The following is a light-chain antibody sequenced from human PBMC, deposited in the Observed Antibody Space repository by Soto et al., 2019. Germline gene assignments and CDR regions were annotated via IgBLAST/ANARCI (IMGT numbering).Light chain of an antibody. V-gene: IGKV3-20*01. CDR3: QHYYNTPPT. J-gene: IGKJ4*01. Sequence: EIVLTQSPGTLSLSPGERATLSCRASQSVSSNYLAWYQQKPGQAPRLLIYGASIRATGLPDRFSGSGSGTDFTLTISRLEPEDVAVYYCQHYYNTPPTFGGGTKVEIK. CDR2: GAS. CDR1: QSVSSNY.